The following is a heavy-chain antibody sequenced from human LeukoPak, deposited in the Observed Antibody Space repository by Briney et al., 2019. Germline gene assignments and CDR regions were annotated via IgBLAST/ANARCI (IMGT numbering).Heavy chain of an antibody. D-gene: IGHD3-22*01. CDR1: GASISSSSYY. CDR2: IYYSGST. CDR3: ARGGPSSSGYAADGFDI. Sequence: PSETLSLTCTVSGASISSSSYYWGWIRQPPGKGLEWIGYIYYSGSTNYNPPLKSRITLSVDTSANHFSLTLSSVTAADTAVYYCARGGPSSSGYAADGFDIWGQGTVVTVSS. J-gene: IGHJ3*02. V-gene: IGHV4-61*03.